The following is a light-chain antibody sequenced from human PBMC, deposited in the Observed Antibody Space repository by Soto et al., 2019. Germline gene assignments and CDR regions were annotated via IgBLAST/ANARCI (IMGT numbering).Light chain of an antibody. CDR2: EGS. J-gene: IGLJ3*02. Sequence: QSALTQPASVSGSPGQSITISCTGSSSDFGSYNLVSWYQHHPGKAPKLIIYEGSKRPSGVSNRFSGSKSGNTASLTISGLQAEDEADYYCCSFAGSSTFVFGGGTKVTVL. CDR3: CSFAGSSTFV. CDR1: SSDFGSYNL. V-gene: IGLV2-23*03.